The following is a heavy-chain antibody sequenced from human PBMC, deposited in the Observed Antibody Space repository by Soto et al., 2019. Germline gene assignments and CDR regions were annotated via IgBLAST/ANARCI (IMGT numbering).Heavy chain of an antibody. J-gene: IGHJ3*02. CDR2: IYYSGST. V-gene: IGHV4-59*01. CDR3: AKGRYDILTGPRYDAFDI. CDR1: GGSSSSYY. Sequence: SVPLSLTCTVSGGSSSSYYWSWILKPPGKGLEWIGYIYYSGSTNYNPSLKSRVTISVDTSKNQFSLKLSSVTAADTAVYYCAKGRYDILTGPRYDAFDIWGQGTMVTVSS. D-gene: IGHD3-9*01.